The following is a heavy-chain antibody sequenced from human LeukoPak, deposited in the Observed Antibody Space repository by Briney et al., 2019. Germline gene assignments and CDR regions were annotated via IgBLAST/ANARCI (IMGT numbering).Heavy chain of an antibody. Sequence: GGSLRLSCAASGFTFDDYAMHWVRQAPGKGLEWVSGISWNSGSIGYADSVKGRFTISRDNAENSLFLQMNSLRAEDTAVYYCARRLRGWLQDWGQGTLVTVSS. V-gene: IGHV3-9*01. CDR2: ISWNSGSI. D-gene: IGHD5-24*01. J-gene: IGHJ4*02. CDR1: GFTFDDYA. CDR3: ARRLRGWLQD.